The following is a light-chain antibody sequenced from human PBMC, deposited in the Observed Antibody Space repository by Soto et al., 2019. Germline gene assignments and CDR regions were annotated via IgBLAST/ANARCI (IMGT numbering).Light chain of an antibody. CDR1: QSVGSW. CDR2: KAS. V-gene: IGKV1-5*03. Sequence: DIQVTQSPPTLSASIGDRVTITCRASQSVGSWLAWFQQKPGKAPKLLIYKASSLESGVPSRFSGSGSGTEFTLTISSLQPDDFATYYCQQYNAFPWMFGQGTTVEIK. J-gene: IGKJ1*01. CDR3: QQYNAFPWM.